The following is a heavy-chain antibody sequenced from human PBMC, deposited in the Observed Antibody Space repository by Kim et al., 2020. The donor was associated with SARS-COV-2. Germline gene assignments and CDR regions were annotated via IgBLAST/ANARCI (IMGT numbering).Heavy chain of an antibody. CDR3: ATEKSGYAFDY. V-gene: IGHV3-33*01. J-gene: IGHJ4*02. Sequence: GGSLRLCCAASGLTFGDFGMHWVRQAPGKGLEWVAVIWFDGTNDCYADSVKGRFTISRDDSINTLYLQMNSLRAEDTALYFCATEKSGYAFDYWGQGTLVTVSS. D-gene: IGHD3-3*01. CDR1: GLTFGDFG. CDR2: IWFDGTND.